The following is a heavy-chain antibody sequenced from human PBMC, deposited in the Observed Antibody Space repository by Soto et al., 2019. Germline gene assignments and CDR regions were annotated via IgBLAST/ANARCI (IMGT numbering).Heavy chain of an antibody. CDR3: ATYEFSSGDGVYYYYGMDV. CDR2: ISAHTGDT. V-gene: IGHV1-18*01. Sequence: QVQLVQSGAEVKKPGASVKVSCRASGYNFRKYGVSWVREAPGQGLEWMGWISAHTGDTKFSEKVQGRVTLTTDTTTSTGFMDLRSVRSDASAVYDRATYEFSSGDGVYYYYGMDVWGQGTAVTVSS. D-gene: IGHD4-17*01. J-gene: IGHJ6*02. CDR1: GYNFRKYG.